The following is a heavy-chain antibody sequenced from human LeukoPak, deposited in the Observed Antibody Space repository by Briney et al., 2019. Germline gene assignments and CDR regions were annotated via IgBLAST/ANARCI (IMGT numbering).Heavy chain of an antibody. V-gene: IGHV4-39*01. CDR3: ARARPKAYYYYYGMDV. CDR2: IYYSGNT. CDR1: GDSISSTTHY. J-gene: IGHJ6*02. Sequence: PSETLSLTCTVSGDSISSTTHYWGWIRQPPGKGLEWIGSIYYSGNTYYNPSLKSRVTISENTPKNQFSLKLSSVTAADTAVYYCARARPKAYYYYYGMDVWGQGTTVTVSS.